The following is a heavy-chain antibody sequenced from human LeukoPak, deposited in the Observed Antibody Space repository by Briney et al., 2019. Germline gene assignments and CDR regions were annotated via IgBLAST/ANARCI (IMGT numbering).Heavy chain of an antibody. V-gene: IGHV3-21*01. Sequence: GGSLRLSCAASGFTFSSYSMNWVRQAPGKGLEWVSSISSSSSYIYYADSVKGRFTISRDNAKNSLYLQMNSLRAEDTAVYYCARGPTNTNIVVVPATDHFDYWGQGTLVTVSS. CDR1: GFTFSSYS. D-gene: IGHD2-2*01. CDR3: ARGPTNTNIVVVPATDHFDY. J-gene: IGHJ4*02. CDR2: ISSSSSYI.